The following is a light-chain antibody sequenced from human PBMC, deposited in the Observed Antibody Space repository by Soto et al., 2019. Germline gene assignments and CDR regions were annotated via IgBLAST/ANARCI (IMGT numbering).Light chain of an antibody. CDR3: QSADSSGTYFWV. CDR2: KDS. V-gene: IGLV3-25*03. CDR1: ALPKHY. Sequence: SYELTQPPSVSVSPGQTARITCSGDALPKHYAYWYQQKPGQAPVLVIYKDSERPSGIPERFSGSSSGTTVTLTISGVQAEDEDDYYCQSADSSGTYFWVFGGGTKLTVL. J-gene: IGLJ3*02.